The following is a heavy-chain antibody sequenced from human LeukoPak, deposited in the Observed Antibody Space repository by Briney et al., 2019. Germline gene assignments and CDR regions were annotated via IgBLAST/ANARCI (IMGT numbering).Heavy chain of an antibody. Sequence: GGSLRLSCGASGFIFSSYWMNWVRQAPGQGLEWVSVISYSGGNTYYADSVKGRFTISRDNSKNTLYLQMNSLRAEDTAVYYCAKDQGSAKVYYFDYWGQGTLVTVSS. V-gene: IGHV3-23*01. CDR1: GFIFSSYW. J-gene: IGHJ4*02. CDR3: AKDQGSAKVYYFDY. CDR2: ISYSGGNT. D-gene: IGHD3-10*01.